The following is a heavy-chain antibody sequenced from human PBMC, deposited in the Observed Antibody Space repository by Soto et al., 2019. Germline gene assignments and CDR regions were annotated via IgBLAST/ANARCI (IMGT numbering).Heavy chain of an antibody. J-gene: IGHJ4*02. D-gene: IGHD6-19*01. CDR1: GGTFSSYT. CDR3: ARGYSSGWYYFDY. V-gene: IGHV1-69*02. CDR2: IIPILGIA. Sequence: QVQLVQSGAEVKKPGSSVKVSCKASGGTFSSYTISWVRQAPGQGLEWMGRIIPILGIANYAQKFQGRVTITADKSTSTAYMELSSLRSEDTAVYYCARGYSSGWYYFDYWGQGTLVTVSS.